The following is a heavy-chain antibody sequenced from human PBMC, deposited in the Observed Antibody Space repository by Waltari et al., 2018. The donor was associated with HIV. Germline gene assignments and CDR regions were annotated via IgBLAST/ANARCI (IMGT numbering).Heavy chain of an antibody. J-gene: IGHJ4*02. CDR2: ISWNSGSI. V-gene: IGHV3-9*01. D-gene: IGHD6-19*01. Sequence: EVQLVESGGGLVQPGRSLRLSCAASGFTFDDYVMHWVRQAPGKGLEWVSGISWNSGSIGYADSVKGRFTISRDNAKNSLYLQMNSLRAEDTALYYCAKDIGAVTWGGGFDYWGQGTLVTVSS. CDR3: AKDIGAVTWGGGFDY. CDR1: GFTFDDYV.